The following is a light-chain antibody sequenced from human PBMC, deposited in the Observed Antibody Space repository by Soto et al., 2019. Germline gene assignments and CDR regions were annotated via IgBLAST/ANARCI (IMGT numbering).Light chain of an antibody. CDR1: QSVSSN. Sequence: SQSPATLSVSPGGGAPRPCRASQSVSSNLAWYQQKPGQAPRLLIYRACTRATGIPARFSGSGSGTDFTLTISSLQPDDFATYYCQQYNSYSWTFGQGTKVDIK. J-gene: IGKJ1*01. CDR3: QQYNSYSWT. CDR2: RAC. V-gene: IGKV3D-15*01.